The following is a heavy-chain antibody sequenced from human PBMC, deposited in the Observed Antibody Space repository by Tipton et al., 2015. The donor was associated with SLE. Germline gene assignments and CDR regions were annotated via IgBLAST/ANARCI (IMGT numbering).Heavy chain of an antibody. D-gene: IGHD1-14*01. CDR3: ARAGGGPEYYYMDV. CDR2: INLSGST. J-gene: IGHJ6*03. CDR1: GGSISSSSYY. Sequence: TLSLTCTVSGGSISSSSYYWGWIRQPPGKGLEWIGEINLSGSTNYNPSLKSRVTISVDTSKNQFSLKLSSVTAVDTAVYYCARAGGGPEYYYMDVWGKGTTVTVSS. V-gene: IGHV4-39*07.